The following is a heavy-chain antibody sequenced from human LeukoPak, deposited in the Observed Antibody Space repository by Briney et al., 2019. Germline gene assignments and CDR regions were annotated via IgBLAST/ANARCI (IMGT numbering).Heavy chain of an antibody. V-gene: IGHV3-23*01. CDR3: ARDGTYDTSSYFDY. Sequence: GGSLRLSCAASGLSFINYAMSWVRQAPEKGLELVSGISGSGGSTYYADSVKGRFTISRDNSKNTLYLQMNSLRAEDTAVYYCARDGTYDTSSYFDYWGQGTLVTVSS. CDR2: ISGSGGST. J-gene: IGHJ4*02. D-gene: IGHD6-6*01. CDR1: GLSFINYA.